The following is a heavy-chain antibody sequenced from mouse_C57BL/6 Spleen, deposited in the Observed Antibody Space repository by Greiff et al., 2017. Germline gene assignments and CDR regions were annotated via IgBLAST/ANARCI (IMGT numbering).Heavy chain of an antibody. CDR1: GFTFSAYA. CDR2: ISRGSSTI. J-gene: IGHJ4*01. Sequence: EVQLVESGGGLVKPGGSLKLSCAASGFTFSAYAMHWVRQAPEKGLEWVAYISRGSSTIYYADTVKGRFTISRDNAKNTLFLQTTSLMTEDTAMYYCARTLLYYAMDYWGQGTSVTVSS. V-gene: IGHV5-17*01. CDR3: ARTLLYYAMDY.